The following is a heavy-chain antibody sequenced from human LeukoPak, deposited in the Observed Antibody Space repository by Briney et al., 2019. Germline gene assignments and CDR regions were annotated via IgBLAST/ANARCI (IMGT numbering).Heavy chain of an antibody. CDR3: ARDTAQHLKRFDY. Sequence: ASVKVSCKASGYTLNKFGMSWVRQAPGQGLEWLGWINTYNGNTNLGEKFQGRVTMTTDTSTSTVYMELTSLRTDDTAVYFCARDTAQHLKRFDYWGQGTLVTVCS. J-gene: IGHJ4*02. CDR2: INTYNGNT. V-gene: IGHV1-18*01. CDR1: GYTLNKFG. D-gene: IGHD6-13*01.